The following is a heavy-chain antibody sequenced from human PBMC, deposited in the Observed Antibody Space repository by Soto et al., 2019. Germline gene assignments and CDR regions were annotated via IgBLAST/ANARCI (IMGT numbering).Heavy chain of an antibody. V-gene: IGHV3-30*18. CDR3: AKGTIAAELDY. D-gene: IGHD6-13*01. CDR2: ISYDGSNK. CDR1: GFTFSSYG. J-gene: IGHJ4*02. Sequence: GGSLRLSCAASGFTFSSYGMHWVRQAPGKGLEWVAVISYDGSNKYYADSVKGRFTISRDNSKNTLYLQMNSLRAEDTAVYYWAKGTIAAELDYWGQGTLVTVSS.